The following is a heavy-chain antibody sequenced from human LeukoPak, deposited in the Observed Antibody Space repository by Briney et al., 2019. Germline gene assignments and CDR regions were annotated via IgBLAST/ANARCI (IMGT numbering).Heavy chain of an antibody. CDR3: ARDGSITIFGVVISPLDY. CDR1: GYTFTGYY. J-gene: IGHJ4*02. CDR2: INPNSGGT. Sequence: GASVKVSCKASGYTFTGYYMHWVRQAPGQGLEWMGWINPNSGGTNYAQKLQGRVTMTTDTSTSTAYMELRSLRSDDTAVYYCARDGSITIFGVVISPLDYWGQGTLVTVSS. V-gene: IGHV1-2*02. D-gene: IGHD3-3*01.